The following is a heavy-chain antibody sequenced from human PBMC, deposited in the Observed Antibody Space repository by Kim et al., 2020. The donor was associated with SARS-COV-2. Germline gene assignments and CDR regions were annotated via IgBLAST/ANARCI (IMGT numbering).Heavy chain of an antibody. CDR1: GGSISSYY. D-gene: IGHD4-4*01. Sequence: SETLSLTCTVSGGSISSYYWSWIRQPPGKGLEWIGYIYYSGSTNYNPSLKSRVTISVDTSKNQFSLKLSSVTAADTAVYYCARQVSTGNFDYSNPYNWF. CDR2: IYYSGST. CDR3: ARQVSTGNFDYSNPYNWF. V-gene: IGHV4-59*08. J-gene: IGHJ5*01.